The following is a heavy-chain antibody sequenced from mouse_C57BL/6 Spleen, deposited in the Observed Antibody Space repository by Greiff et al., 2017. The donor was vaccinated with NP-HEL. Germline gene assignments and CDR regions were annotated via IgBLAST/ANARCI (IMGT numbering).Heavy chain of an antibody. Sequence: EVQLVESGGGLVQPKGSLKLSCAASGFSFNTYAMNWVRQAPGKGLEWVARIRSKSNNYATYYADSVKDRFTISRDDSESMLYLQMNNLKTEDTAMYYCVRHGYYYGTLDYWGQGTTLTVSS. V-gene: IGHV10-1*01. CDR3: VRHGYYYGTLDY. CDR1: GFSFNTYA. J-gene: IGHJ2*01. D-gene: IGHD1-1*01. CDR2: IRSKSNNYAT.